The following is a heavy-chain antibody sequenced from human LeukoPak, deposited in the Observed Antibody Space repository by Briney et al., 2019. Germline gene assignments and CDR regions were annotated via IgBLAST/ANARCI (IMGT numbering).Heavy chain of an antibody. CDR1: GFTLSNCE. J-gene: IGHJ4*02. CDR3: GRARRAARLLDY. Sequence: GGSLRLSCAASGFTLSNCEMNWVRETRGKGLEWVSYISDHGKSRNYVDSVRGRFTISRDNAKNCLYLQMNSLSVEDTAVYFCGRARRAARLLDYWGQGTLVTVS. CDR2: ISDHGKSR. V-gene: IGHV3-48*03. D-gene: IGHD6-6*01.